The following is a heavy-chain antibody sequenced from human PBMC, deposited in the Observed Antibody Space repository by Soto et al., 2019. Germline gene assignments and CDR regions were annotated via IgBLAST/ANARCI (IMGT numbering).Heavy chain of an antibody. CDR3: ARGDTMMVVVSPDDY. D-gene: IGHD3-22*01. J-gene: IGHJ4*02. V-gene: IGHV1-2*02. CDR2: INPNSGGT. CDR1: RYTFTGYY. Sequence: ASVKVSCKASRYTFTGYYMHWVRQAPGQGLEWMGWINPNSGGTNYAQKFQGRVTMTRDTSISTAYMELSRLRSDDTAVYYCARGDTMMVVVSPDDYWGQGTLVTVSS.